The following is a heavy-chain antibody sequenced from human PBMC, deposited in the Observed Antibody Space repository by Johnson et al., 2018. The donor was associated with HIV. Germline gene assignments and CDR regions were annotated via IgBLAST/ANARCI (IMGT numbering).Heavy chain of an antibody. Sequence: VQLVESGGGLVKPGGSLRLSCAASGFTFSSYAMSWVRQAPGKGLEWVSAISGSGGSTYYAASVKGRFTISRDNSKNMLFLQINSLRVEDTAVYYCARVRVGAFDIWGQGTMVTVSS. CDR2: ISGSGGST. D-gene: IGHD1-26*01. CDR3: ARVRVGAFDI. V-gene: IGHV3-23*04. J-gene: IGHJ3*02. CDR1: GFTFSSYA.